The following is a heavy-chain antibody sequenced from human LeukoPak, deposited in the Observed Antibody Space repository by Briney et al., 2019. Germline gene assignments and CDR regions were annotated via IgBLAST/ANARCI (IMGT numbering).Heavy chain of an antibody. Sequence: PSETLSLTCTVPGGSISSYYWSWIRQPPGKGLEWIGYIYYSGSTNYNPSLKSRVTISVDTSKNQFSLKLSSVTAADTAVYYCARDYYGSGSYYYYYYMDVWGKGTTVTVSS. CDR3: ARDYYGSGSYYYYYYMDV. J-gene: IGHJ6*03. CDR2: IYYSGST. D-gene: IGHD3-10*01. CDR1: GGSISSYY. V-gene: IGHV4-59*01.